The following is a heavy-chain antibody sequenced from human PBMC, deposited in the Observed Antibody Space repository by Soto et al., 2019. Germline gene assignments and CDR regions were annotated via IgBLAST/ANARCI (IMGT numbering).Heavy chain of an antibody. J-gene: IGHJ4*02. CDR3: ARVRYRYGRWLEY. V-gene: IGHV3-48*01. Sequence: PGGSLRLSCAASGFAFSTFSMDWVRQAPGKGLEWVSYNSFSSDTIYYADSVKGRFTISRDNAKNSLYLQMDSLRAEDTAVYYCARVRYRYGRWLEYWGQGT. D-gene: IGHD5-18*01. CDR2: NSFSSDTI. CDR1: GFAFSTFS.